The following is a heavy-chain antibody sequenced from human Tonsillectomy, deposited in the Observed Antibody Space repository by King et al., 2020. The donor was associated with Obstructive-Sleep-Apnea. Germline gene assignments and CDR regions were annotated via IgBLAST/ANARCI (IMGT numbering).Heavy chain of an antibody. J-gene: IGHJ5*02. V-gene: IGHV3-30*02. D-gene: IGHD2-21*02. CDR1: GFIFSHYA. Sequence: VQLVESGGDVVQPGRSLRLSCAASGFIFSHYAMHWVRQTPGKGLEWVAFIRYDGTERNYPDSVKGRFTISRDNSKNMLYLEMSSLIPEDTAMYYCAKVSDGVVTASRFDPWGQGTLVTVSS. CDR3: AKVSDGVVTASRFDP. CDR2: IRYDGTER.